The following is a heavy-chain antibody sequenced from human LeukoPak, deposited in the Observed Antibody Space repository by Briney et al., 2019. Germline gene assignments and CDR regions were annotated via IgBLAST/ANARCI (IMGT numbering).Heavy chain of an antibody. Sequence: GGSLRLSCAASGFTFSSYAMSWVRQAPGKGLEWVSAISGSDGSTYYADSVKGRFTISRDNSKNTLYLQMNSLRAEDTAIYSCAKGSSSNIAARLDYWGQGTLVTVSS. CDR2: ISGSDGST. CDR1: GFTFSSYA. J-gene: IGHJ4*02. V-gene: IGHV3-23*01. D-gene: IGHD6-6*01. CDR3: AKGSSSNIAARLDY.